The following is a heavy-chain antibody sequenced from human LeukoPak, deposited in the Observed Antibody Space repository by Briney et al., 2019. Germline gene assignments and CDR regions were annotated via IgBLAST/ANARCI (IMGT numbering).Heavy chain of an antibody. J-gene: IGHJ4*02. Sequence: GGSLRLSCAASGFTFDDYAMHWVRQAPGKGLEWVSGIGWNSGSIGYADSVKGRFTISRDNAKNSLYLQMNSLRSEDTALYYCAKAMGSSSGYAIDYWGQGTLVTVSS. CDR3: AKAMGSSSGYAIDY. D-gene: IGHD5-12*01. V-gene: IGHV3-9*01. CDR1: GFTFDDYA. CDR2: IGWNSGSI.